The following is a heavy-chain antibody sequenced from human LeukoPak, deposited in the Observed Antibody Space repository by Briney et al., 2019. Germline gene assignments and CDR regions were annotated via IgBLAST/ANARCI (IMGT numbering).Heavy chain of an antibody. CDR3: ARAFYGSGSSYFDY. Sequence: GGSLRLSCAVSGFTFSGHWMFWVRQAPGKGLEWVSSTNSDGSSRGYTDSVKGRFTVSRDNAKNSLYLQMNSLRAEDTAVYYCARAFYGSGSSYFDYWGQGTLVTVSS. V-gene: IGHV3-74*01. CDR2: TNSDGSSR. J-gene: IGHJ4*02. D-gene: IGHD3-10*01. CDR1: GFTFSGHW.